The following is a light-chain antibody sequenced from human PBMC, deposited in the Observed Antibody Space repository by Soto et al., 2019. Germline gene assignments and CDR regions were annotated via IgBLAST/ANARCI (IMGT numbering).Light chain of an antibody. J-gene: IGLJ1*01. CDR2: DVS. Sequence: QSALTQPASVSGSPGQSITISCTGTSSDVGGYNYVSWYQQRPGKAPKLMIYDVSNRPSGVPNRFSGSKSGNTASLTTSGLQDEDEADDYRSSHTRRSTLDVFGSGTKLTVL. CDR3: SSHTRRSTLDV. CDR1: SSDVGGYNY. V-gene: IGLV2-14*01.